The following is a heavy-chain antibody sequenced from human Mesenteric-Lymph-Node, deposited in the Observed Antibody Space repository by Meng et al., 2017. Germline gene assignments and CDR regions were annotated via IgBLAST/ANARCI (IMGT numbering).Heavy chain of an antibody. Sequence: VLLQESALRLVKPSQALSLTCPVSGCSISSGGYYWSWIRQHPGKGLEWIGYIHDSGSTYYNPSLKSRVTISADTSKNQFSLKLSSVTAADTAVYYCARASYGSGSPLGESWFDPWGQGTLVTVSS. J-gene: IGHJ5*02. V-gene: IGHV4-31*03. CDR1: GCSISSGGYY. CDR2: IHDSGST. D-gene: IGHD3-10*01. CDR3: ARASYGSGSPLGESWFDP.